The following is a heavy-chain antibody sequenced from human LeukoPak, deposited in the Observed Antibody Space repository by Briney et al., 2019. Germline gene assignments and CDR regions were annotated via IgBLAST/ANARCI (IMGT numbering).Heavy chain of an antibody. CDR2: IYPGDSDT. CDR3: ARGRYYSDSSGYYGFDY. J-gene: IGHJ4*02. CDR1: GYSFSRYW. V-gene: IGHV5-51*01. D-gene: IGHD3-22*01. Sequence: GESLKISCKGSGYSFSRYWIGWVRQMPGKGLEWMGIIYPGDSDTRYSPSFQGQVTISADKSISTAHLQWSSLKASDTAMYYCARGRYYSDSSGYYGFDYWGQGTLVTVSS.